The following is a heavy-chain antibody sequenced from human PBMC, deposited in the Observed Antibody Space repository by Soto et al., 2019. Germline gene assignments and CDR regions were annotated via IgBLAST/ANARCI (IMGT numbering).Heavy chain of an antibody. V-gene: IGHV4-31*03. D-gene: IGHD1-26*01. CDR3: ASAPIYSGSYFDY. J-gene: IGHJ4*02. CDR2: IYYSGST. Sequence: SETLSLTCTVSGGSISSGGYYWSWIRQHPGKGLEWIGYIYYSGSTYYNPSLKSRVTISVDTSKNQFSLKLSSVTAADTAVYYGASAPIYSGSYFDYWGQGTLVTVPS. CDR1: GGSISSGGYY.